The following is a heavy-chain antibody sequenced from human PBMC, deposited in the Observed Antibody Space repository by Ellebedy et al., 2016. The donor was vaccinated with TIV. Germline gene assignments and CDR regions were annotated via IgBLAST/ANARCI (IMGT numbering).Heavy chain of an antibody. CDR2: IKEDGGEK. V-gene: IGHV3-7*03. D-gene: IGHD3-9*01. J-gene: IGHJ4*02. Sequence: GESLKISCVGSGFIFSSHTMHWVRQAPGKGLEWVAHIKEDGGEKHYEESVKGRFNIYRDNAKNSLYLQMNSLRADDTAVYYCARGLTNYDVLTGYYRTSFIDYWGQGTLVTVSS. CDR1: GFIFSSHT. CDR3: ARGLTNYDVLTGYYRTSFIDY.